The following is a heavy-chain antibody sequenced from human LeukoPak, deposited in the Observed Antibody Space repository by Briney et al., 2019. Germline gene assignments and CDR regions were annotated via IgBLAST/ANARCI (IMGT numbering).Heavy chain of an antibody. D-gene: IGHD3-3*01. J-gene: IGHJ4*02. CDR2: ISSSGSTI. CDR3: VTEFWYRFDY. Sequence: PGGSLRLSCAASGFTFSDYYMSWIRQAPGKGLKWVSYISSSGSTIYYADSVKGRFTISRDNAKNSIYLQMNTLSAEDTAVYFCVTEFWYRFDYWGQGLLVTVSS. V-gene: IGHV3-11*04. CDR1: GFTFSDYY.